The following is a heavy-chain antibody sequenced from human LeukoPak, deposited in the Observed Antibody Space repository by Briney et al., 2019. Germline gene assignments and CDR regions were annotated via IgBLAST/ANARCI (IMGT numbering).Heavy chain of an antibody. V-gene: IGHV3-23*01. Sequence: PGGSLRLSCAASGFTFKNYAMNWVRQSPGQGLEWVSTISGDAVTSWYADSVKGRFTVSRDNSKNTLYLQMSSLRAEDTAVYYCARGDAYALNYWGQGTLVTVSS. J-gene: IGHJ4*02. CDR2: ISGDAVTS. D-gene: IGHD2-2*01. CDR3: ARGDAYALNY. CDR1: GFTFKNYA.